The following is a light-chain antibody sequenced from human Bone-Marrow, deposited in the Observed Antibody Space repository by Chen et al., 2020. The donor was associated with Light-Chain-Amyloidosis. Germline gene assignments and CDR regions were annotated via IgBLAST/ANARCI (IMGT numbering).Light chain of an antibody. Sequence: QSALTQPASVSGSPGQSTTIPCTGTTNDVGRYKYVSWYQQHPGKAPKLLIHDVDSRPSGISDRFSGSQSGNTASLTISGLQADDEADYYCGSFTTTNSIVFGGGTKLTVL. CDR3: GSFTTTNSIV. CDR2: DVD. V-gene: IGLV2-14*03. J-gene: IGLJ2*01. CDR1: TNDVGRYKY.